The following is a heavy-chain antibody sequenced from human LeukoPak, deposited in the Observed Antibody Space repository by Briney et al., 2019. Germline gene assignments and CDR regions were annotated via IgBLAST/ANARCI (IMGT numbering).Heavy chain of an antibody. CDR2: FDPEDGET. V-gene: IGHV1-24*01. CDR3: DRVFYYYGSGSYYPLFDY. Sequence: ASVKVSCKVSGYTLTELSMHWVRQAPGKGLEWTGGFDPEDGETIYAQKFQGRVTMTEDTSTDTAYMELSSLRSEDTAVYYCDRVFYYYGSGSYYPLFDYWGQGTLVTVSS. CDR1: GYTLTELS. J-gene: IGHJ4*02. D-gene: IGHD3-10*01.